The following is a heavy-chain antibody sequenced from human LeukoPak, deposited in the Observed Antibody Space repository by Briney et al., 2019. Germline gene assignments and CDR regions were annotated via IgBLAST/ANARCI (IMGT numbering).Heavy chain of an antibody. CDR1: GFTFSSHA. CDR3: ARVEGSGWYVGY. V-gene: IGHV3-48*04. D-gene: IGHD6-19*01. CDR2: ISSSGSTI. Sequence: GSLRLSCAASGFTFSSHAMSWVRQAPGKGLEWVSYISSSGSTIYYADSVKGRFTISRDNAKNSLYLQMSSLRAEDTAVYYCARVEGSGWYVGYWGQGTLVTVSS. J-gene: IGHJ4*02.